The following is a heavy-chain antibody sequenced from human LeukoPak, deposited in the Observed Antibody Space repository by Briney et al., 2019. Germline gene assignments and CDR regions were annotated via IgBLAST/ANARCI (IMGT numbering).Heavy chain of an antibody. CDR3: ARAKAAGLYGMDV. J-gene: IGHJ6*02. CDR2: INPNSGGT. CDR1: GYTFTGYY. D-gene: IGHD6-13*01. Sequence: ASVKVSCKASGYTFTGYYMHWVRQAPGQGLEWMGWINPNSGGTNYAQKFQGWVTMTRDTSISTAYMELSRLRSDDTAVYYCARAKAAGLYGMDVWGQGTTVTVSS. V-gene: IGHV1-2*04.